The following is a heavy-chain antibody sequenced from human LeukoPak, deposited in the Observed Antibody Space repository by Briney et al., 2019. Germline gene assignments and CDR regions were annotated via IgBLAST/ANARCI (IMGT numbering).Heavy chain of an antibody. CDR3: ARDPFEKKSFDI. J-gene: IGHJ3*02. V-gene: IGHV3-30*04. Sequence: PGGSLRLSCAASGFTFSSYAMHWVRQAPGKGLEWVAVISYDGSNKYYADSVKGRFTISRDNSKNTLYLQMNSLRAEDTAVYYCARDPFEKKSFDIWGQGTMVTVSS. CDR2: ISYDGSNK. CDR1: GFTFSSYA.